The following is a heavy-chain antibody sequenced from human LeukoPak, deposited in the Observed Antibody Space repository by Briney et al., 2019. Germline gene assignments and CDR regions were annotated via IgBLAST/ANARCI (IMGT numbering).Heavy chain of an antibody. J-gene: IGHJ4*02. V-gene: IGHV4-4*09. D-gene: IGHD3-22*01. CDR1: GDAISNYY. CDR2: IHNSGST. Sequence: SETLSPTCTVSGDAISNYYWRCIRQTPGKAVEWIGYIHNSGSTYYNPSLKSRVTISVDTSKNQFSLKLSSVTAADTAVYYCARGYYDTSAYSNPFDFWGQGTLVTVSS. CDR3: ARGYYDTSAYSNPFDF.